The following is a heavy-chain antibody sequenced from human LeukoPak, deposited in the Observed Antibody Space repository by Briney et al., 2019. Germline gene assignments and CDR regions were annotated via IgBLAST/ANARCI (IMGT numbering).Heavy chain of an antibody. CDR2: INGGGST. D-gene: IGHD5-18*01. Sequence: GGSLRLSCDASGLTFSSYAMSWVRQAPGKGLEWVSAINGGGSTYYADSVKGRFTISRDNSKNTLYLQMNSLRAEDTAVYYCAKESGYNYGVIDYWGQGTLVTVSS. CDR1: GLTFSSYA. CDR3: AKESGYNYGVIDY. V-gene: IGHV3-23*01. J-gene: IGHJ4*02.